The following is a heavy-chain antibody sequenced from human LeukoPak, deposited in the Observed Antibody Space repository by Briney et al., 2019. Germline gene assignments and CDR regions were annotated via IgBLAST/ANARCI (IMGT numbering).Heavy chain of an antibody. CDR2: ISGSGGST. Sequence: GGSLRLSCAASGFTFSNAWMSWVRQAPGKGLEWVSAISGSGGSTYYADSVKGRFTISRDNSKNSLYLQMNSLRAEDTAVYYCARVAGPFDYWGQGTLVTVSS. CDR1: GFTFSNAW. J-gene: IGHJ4*02. D-gene: IGHD6-19*01. V-gene: IGHV3-23*01. CDR3: ARVAGPFDY.